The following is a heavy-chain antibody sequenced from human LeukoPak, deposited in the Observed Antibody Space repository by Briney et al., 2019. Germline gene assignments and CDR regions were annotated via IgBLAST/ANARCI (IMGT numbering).Heavy chain of an antibody. CDR1: GGSISSSSYY. CDR2: IYYSGST. Sequence: SETLSLTCTVSGGSISSSSYYWGWIRQPPGKGLEWIGSIYYSGSTYYNPSLKSRVTISVDTSKNQFSRKLSSVTAADTAVYYCARLYCSSTSCHIDYWGQGTLVTVSS. D-gene: IGHD2-2*02. J-gene: IGHJ4*02. CDR3: ARLYCSSTSCHIDY. V-gene: IGHV4-39*01.